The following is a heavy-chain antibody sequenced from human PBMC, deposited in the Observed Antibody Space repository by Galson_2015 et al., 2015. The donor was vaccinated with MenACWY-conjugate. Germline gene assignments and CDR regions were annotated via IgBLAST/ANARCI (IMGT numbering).Heavy chain of an antibody. J-gene: IGHJ6*03. CDR2: IYPGDSDT. Sequence: QSGAEVKKPGESLKISCKGSGYSFTSYWIGWVRQMPGKGLEWMGIIYPGDSDTRYSPSFQGQVTISADKSISTAYLQWSSLKASDTAMYYCARTGVPATPVYYYYMDVSGKGTTVTVSS. D-gene: IGHD2-2*01. CDR3: ARTGVPATPVYYYYMDV. CDR1: GYSFTSYW. V-gene: IGHV5-51*03.